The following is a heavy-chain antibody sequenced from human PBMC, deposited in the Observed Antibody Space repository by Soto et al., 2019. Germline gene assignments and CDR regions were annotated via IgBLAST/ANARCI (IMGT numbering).Heavy chain of an antibody. D-gene: IGHD1-26*01. J-gene: IGHJ4*02. CDR1: GFTFSSYA. CDR3: AKKYSGNYPVPFDY. V-gene: IGHV3-23*01. Sequence: GGSLRLSCAASGFTFSSYAMSWVRQAPGKGLEWVSFISGNTAPIKYADSVKGRFTISRDNSKNTLYLQMNSLRAEDTALYYCAKKYSGNYPVPFDYWGQGTLVTVSS. CDR2: ISGNTAPI.